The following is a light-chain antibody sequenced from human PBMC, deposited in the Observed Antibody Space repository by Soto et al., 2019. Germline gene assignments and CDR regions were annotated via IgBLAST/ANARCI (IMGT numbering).Light chain of an antibody. Sequence: EIVMTHSPATLSVSPGDRATLSCRASQTVRDNLAWYQQKPGQAPRLLIYGASTRATGIPARFSGSGSGTEFTLTIDSLQSEDFGLYFGQQSNNWPYTFGQGTKLEIK. CDR1: QTVRDN. V-gene: IGKV3-15*01. J-gene: IGKJ2*01. CDR2: GAS. CDR3: QQSNNWPYT.